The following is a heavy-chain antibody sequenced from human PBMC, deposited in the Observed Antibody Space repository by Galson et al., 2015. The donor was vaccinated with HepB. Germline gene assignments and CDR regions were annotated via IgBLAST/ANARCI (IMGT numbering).Heavy chain of an antibody. Sequence: ETLSLTCAVYGGSFSGYYWSWIRQPPGKGLEWIGEINHSGSTNYNPSLKSRVTISVDTSKNQFSLKLSSVTAADTAVYYCARGWGSYGYVDLDYWGQGTLVTVSS. CDR3: ARGWGSYGYVDLDY. CDR2: INHSGST. J-gene: IGHJ4*02. V-gene: IGHV4-34*01. CDR1: GGSFSGYY. D-gene: IGHD5-18*01.